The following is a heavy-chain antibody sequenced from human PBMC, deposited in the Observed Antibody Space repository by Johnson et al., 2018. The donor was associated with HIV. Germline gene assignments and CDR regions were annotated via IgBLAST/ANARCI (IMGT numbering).Heavy chain of an antibody. CDR2: IRYDGDNK. CDR3: AKDRYYYDSSGYYYVHDAFDI. D-gene: IGHD3-22*01. V-gene: IGHV3-30*02. J-gene: IGHJ3*02. Sequence: QVQLVESGGGVVQPGGSLRLSCAAFGFTFSYYGMHWVRQAPGKGLEWVAFIRYDGDNKYYGDSVKGRFTISRDNSKDTLYLQMNGLRPEDTAVYYCAKDRYYYDSSGYYYVHDAFDIWGQGTMVTVSS. CDR1: GFTFSYYG.